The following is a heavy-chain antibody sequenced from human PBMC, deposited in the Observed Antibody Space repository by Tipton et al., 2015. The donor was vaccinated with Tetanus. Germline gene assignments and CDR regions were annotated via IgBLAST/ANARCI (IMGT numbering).Heavy chain of an antibody. CDR3: ARGPESRVYMRTVPLDY. CDR1: GFTSKSHY. J-gene: IGHJ4*02. Sequence: GSLRLSCAASGFTSKSHYMHWVRQAPGKGLVWISRINPDGRRTNYADSVKGRFTISRDNAENTVFLQMSGLGLEDMSLYYCARGPESRVYMRTVPLDYWGQGTLVTASS. CDR2: INPDGRRT. V-gene: IGHV3-74*01.